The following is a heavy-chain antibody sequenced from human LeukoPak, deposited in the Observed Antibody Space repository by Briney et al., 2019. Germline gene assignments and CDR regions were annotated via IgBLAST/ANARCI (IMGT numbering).Heavy chain of an antibody. D-gene: IGHD3-10*01. V-gene: IGHV3-30*02. J-gene: IGHJ4*02. CDR2: IRYDGSNK. CDR1: GFTFSNYA. Sequence: GGSLRLSCAASGFTFSNYAMHWVRQAPGKGLEWVTFIRYDGSNKNYADSVKGRFTISRDNSKSTLYLQMNSLGPEDTAVYYCAKTGSGGYYLDYWGQGTLVTVSS. CDR3: AKTGSGGYYLDY.